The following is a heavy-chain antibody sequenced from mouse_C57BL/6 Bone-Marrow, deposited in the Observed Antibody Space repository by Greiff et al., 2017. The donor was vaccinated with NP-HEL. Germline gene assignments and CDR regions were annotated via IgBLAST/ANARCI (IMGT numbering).Heavy chain of an antibody. CDR3: ASGYYGRWYFDV. D-gene: IGHD1-1*01. Sequence: VKLQQPGAELVKPGASVKLSCKASGYTFTSYWMHWVKQRPGQGLEWIGMIHPNSGSTNYNEKFKSKATLTVDKSSSTAYMQLSSLTSEDSAVYYCASGYYGRWYFDVWGTGTTVTVSS. CDR1: GYTFTSYW. CDR2: IHPNSGST. J-gene: IGHJ1*03. V-gene: IGHV1-64*01.